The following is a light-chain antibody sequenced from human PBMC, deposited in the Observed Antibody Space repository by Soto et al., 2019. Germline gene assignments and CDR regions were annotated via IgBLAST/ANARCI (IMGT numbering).Light chain of an antibody. J-gene: IGLJ3*02. CDR1: SSDVGKYSY. Sequence: QSALTQPASVSGSPGQSIAISCTGTSSDVGKYSYVSWFQQYPGNAPKLMIYEVSNRPSGVSNRFSGSKSGNTASLTISGLQGEDEAGYYCSSFTTSSTWVFGGGTKLTVL. CDR2: EVS. V-gene: IGLV2-14*01. CDR3: SSFTTSSTWV.